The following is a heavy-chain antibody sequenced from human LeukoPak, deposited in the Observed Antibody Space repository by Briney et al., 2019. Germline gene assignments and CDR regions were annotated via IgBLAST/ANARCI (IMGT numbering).Heavy chain of an antibody. Sequence: QSGGSLRLSCAASGFTFSSYAMSWVRQAPGKGLEWVSAISGSGGSTYYADSVKGRFTISRDNSKNTLYLQMNSLRAEDTAVYYCTTVGSSRYYYYFDYWGQGKLVTVSS. CDR2: ISGSGGST. CDR3: TTVGSSRYYYYFDY. CDR1: GFTFSSYA. D-gene: IGHD3-22*01. V-gene: IGHV3-23*01. J-gene: IGHJ4*02.